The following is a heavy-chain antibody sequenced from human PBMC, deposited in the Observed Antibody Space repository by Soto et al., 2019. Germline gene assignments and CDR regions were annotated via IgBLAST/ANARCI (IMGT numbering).Heavy chain of an antibody. J-gene: IGHJ4*02. CDR2: INQDGSEK. CDR1: GFTFTTYW. Sequence: EVQLMESGGGLVQPGGSLRLSCAASGFTFTTYWMDWVRQTPGKGLEWVANINQDGSEKNYVDSVKGRFTIYSDNAKNSLYLQMSSLTAADSARYYCSRSLDSWGQGTLVTVSS. CDR3: SRSLDS. V-gene: IGHV3-7*01.